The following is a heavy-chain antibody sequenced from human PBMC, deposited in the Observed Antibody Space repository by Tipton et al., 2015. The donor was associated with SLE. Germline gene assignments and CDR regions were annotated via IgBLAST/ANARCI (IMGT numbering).Heavy chain of an antibody. Sequence: TLSLTCTVSGGSISSSSYYWGWIRQPPGKGLEWIGSIYYSGSTYYNPSLKSRVTISVDTSKNQFSLKLSSVTAADTAVYYCAGPEAGIVGALGASFYWGQGTLVTVSS. J-gene: IGHJ4*02. CDR1: GGSISSSSYY. CDR2: IYYSGST. V-gene: IGHV4-39*07. CDR3: AGPEAGIVGALGASFY. D-gene: IGHD1-26*01.